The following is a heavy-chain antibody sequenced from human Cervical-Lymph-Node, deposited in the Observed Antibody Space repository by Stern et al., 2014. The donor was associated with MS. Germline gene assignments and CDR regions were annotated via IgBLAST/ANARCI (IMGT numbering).Heavy chain of an antibody. J-gene: IGHJ5*02. CDR2: IYTTGST. CDR1: GGSISSGSYY. CDR3: AREGDFDILTGYYKNWFDP. V-gene: IGHV4-61*02. Sequence: QLQLQESGPGLVKPSQTLSLTCTVSGGSISSGSYYWSWIRQPAGKGLEWIGRIYTTGSTNYHPSLKSRVTIAVHTSKNQVSLKLSSVTAADTAVYYCAREGDFDILTGYYKNWFDPWGQGTLVTVSS. D-gene: IGHD3-9*01.